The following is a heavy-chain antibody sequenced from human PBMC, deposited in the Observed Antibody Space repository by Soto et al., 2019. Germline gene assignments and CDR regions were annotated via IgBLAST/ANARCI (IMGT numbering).Heavy chain of an antibody. Sequence: EKQLVESGGGLVKPGESLRLSCAVSGITFINAWMSWVRQAPGKGLEGVGRIKSKANAETTDYAAPVKGRFTISRDDSRNMLYLKMNNLKVEDTAVYYCITDPGEYETFWGQGTLVTVSS. V-gene: IGHV3-15*01. D-gene: IGHD4-17*01. J-gene: IGHJ4*02. CDR3: ITDPGEYETF. CDR2: IKSKANAETT. CDR1: GITFINAW.